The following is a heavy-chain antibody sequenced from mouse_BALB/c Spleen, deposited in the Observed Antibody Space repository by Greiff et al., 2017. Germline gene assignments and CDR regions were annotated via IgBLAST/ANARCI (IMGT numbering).Heavy chain of an antibody. CDR2: INPNNGGT. CDR1: GYTFTDYN. Sequence: VQLKQSGPELVKPGASVKIPCKASGYTFTDYNMDWVKQSPGKSLEWIGDINPNNGGTIYNQKFKGKATLTVDKSSSTAYMELRSLTSEDTAVYYCARYYYGSSGNAMDYWGQGTSVTVSS. V-gene: IGHV1-18*01. J-gene: IGHJ4*01. CDR3: ARYYYGSSGNAMDY. D-gene: IGHD1-1*01.